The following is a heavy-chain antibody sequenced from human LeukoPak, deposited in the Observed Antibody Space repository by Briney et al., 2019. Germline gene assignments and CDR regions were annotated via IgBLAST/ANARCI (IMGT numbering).Heavy chain of an antibody. CDR1: GVSFSGYY. V-gene: IGHV4-34*01. CDR2: INHSGST. CDR3: ARESHRGSGYSIDY. Sequence: KASETLSLTCAVYGVSFSGYYWSWIRQPPGKGLEWIGEINHSGSTNYNPSLKSRVTISVDTSKNQFSLKLSSVTAADTAVYYCARESHRGSGYSIDYWGQGTLVTVSS. D-gene: IGHD3-22*01. J-gene: IGHJ4*02.